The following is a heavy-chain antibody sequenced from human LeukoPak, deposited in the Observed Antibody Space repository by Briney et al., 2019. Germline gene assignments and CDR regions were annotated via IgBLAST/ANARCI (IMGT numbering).Heavy chain of an antibody. CDR2: IYYSGST. CDR1: GGSISSYY. Sequence: SETLSLTCTVCGGSISSYYWSWIRQPPGRGLEGIGYIYYSGSTNYNPSLKSRVTIPVDTSKNQFSLKLSSVAAADTAVYYCARRVRGSSWYYFDYWGQGTLVTVSS. J-gene: IGHJ4*02. D-gene: IGHD6-13*01. V-gene: IGHV4-59*08. CDR3: ARRVRGSSWYYFDY.